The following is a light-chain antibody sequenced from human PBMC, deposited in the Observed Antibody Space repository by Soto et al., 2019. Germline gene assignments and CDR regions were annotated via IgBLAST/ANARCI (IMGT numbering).Light chain of an antibody. Sequence: MQITKSPASLCASVGDRVTITCRGSQSISSYLNWYQQKPGKAPKLLIYAASSLQSGVPSRFSGSGSGTDFTLTISSLQPEDFATYYCQQSYSTLSITFGQGTRPEI. V-gene: IGKV1-39*01. CDR2: AAS. CDR1: QSISSY. CDR3: QQSYSTLSIT. J-gene: IGKJ5*01.